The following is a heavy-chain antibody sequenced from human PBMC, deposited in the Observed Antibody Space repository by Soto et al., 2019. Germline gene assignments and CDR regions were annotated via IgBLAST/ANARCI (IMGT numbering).Heavy chain of an antibody. CDR2: IDSSTKYT. V-gene: IGHV3-11*05. CDR3: AREYYYAMDV. CDR1: GFTFRDYY. J-gene: IGHJ6*02. Sequence: QVQLVESGGGLVRPGGSLRLSCEASGFTFRDYYMTWFRQAPGKGLEWLSYIDSSTKYTNYADSVKGRFTIARDNAKHSPYLQRTSLRADHTTVYYCAREYYYAMDVWGQGTMVTVSS.